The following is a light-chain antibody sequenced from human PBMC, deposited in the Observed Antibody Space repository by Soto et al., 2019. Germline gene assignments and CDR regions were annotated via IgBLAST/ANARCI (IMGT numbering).Light chain of an antibody. J-gene: IGKJ3*01. CDR2: GAS. CDR1: QSVSSN. V-gene: IGKV3-15*01. CDR3: QQYNNWPIT. Sequence: DIVMTQFPATLSVSPGERATLSCRASQSVSSNLDWYQQKPDQAPRLLIYGASSRATGMPARFSGSGSGTEFALTIRRLQSEDFAVYYCQQYNNWPITFGPGTKVAIK.